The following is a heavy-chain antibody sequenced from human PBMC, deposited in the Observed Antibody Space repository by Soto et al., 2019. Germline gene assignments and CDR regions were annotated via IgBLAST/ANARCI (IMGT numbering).Heavy chain of an antibody. Sequence: GASVKVSCKASGYTFTSYDINWVRQATGQGLEWMGWMNPNSGNTGYAQKFQGRVTMTRNTSISTAYMELSSLRSEDTAVYYCASGRMITVTTDYYGMEVWGKGTKVTVS. CDR2: MNPNSGNT. D-gene: IGHD4-17*01. J-gene: IGHJ6*04. CDR3: ASGRMITVTTDYYGMEV. CDR1: GYTFTSYD. V-gene: IGHV1-8*01.